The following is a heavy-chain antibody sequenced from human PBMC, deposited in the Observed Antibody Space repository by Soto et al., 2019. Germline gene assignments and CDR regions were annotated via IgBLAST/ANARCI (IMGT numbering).Heavy chain of an antibody. CDR3: AKELGAYDNSGYDVDPDVY. D-gene: IGHD3-22*01. CDR2: ISYDGMNK. CDR1: GFTLSRFG. V-gene: IGHV3-30*18. Sequence: LRLSCAASGFTLSRFGIHWVRQGPGKGLGEVAFISYDGMNKYFEDCVNGRFTISRDNSKDTVYLQMNSLRVEDTAVYYCAKELGAYDNSGYDVDPDVYWGQGTQVTVTS. J-gene: IGHJ1*01.